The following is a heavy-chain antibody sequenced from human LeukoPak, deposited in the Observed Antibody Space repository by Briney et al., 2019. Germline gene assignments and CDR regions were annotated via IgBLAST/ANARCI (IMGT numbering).Heavy chain of an antibody. D-gene: IGHD3-16*02. CDR1: GFTVSSNY. CDR3: ARVYRGAFDI. J-gene: IGHJ3*02. CDR2: IYSGGDT. Sequence: PGGSLRLPCAASGFTVSSNYMSWVRRAPGKGLEWVSVIYSGGDTYYADSLKGRFSISRDNSKNTLYLQMNSLRAEDTAVYYCARVYRGAFDIWGQGTMVTVSS. V-gene: IGHV3-53*01.